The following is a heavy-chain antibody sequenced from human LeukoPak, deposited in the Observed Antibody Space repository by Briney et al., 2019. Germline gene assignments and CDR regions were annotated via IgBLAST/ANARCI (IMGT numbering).Heavy chain of an antibody. CDR3: AKMYYYGSGSYFDY. V-gene: IGHV3-30*18. D-gene: IGHD3-10*01. CDR1: GFTFSSYG. J-gene: IGHJ4*02. CDR2: ISYDGSNK. Sequence: GGSLRLSCAASGFTFSSYGVHWVRQAPGKGLEWVAVISYDGSNKYYADSVKGRFTISRDNSKNTLYLQMNSLRAEDTAVYYCAKMYYYGSGSYFDYWGQGTLVTVSS.